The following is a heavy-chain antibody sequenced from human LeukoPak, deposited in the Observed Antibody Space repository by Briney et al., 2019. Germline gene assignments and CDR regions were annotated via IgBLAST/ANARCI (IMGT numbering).Heavy chain of an antibody. J-gene: IGHJ4*02. D-gene: IGHD2-2*01. Sequence: GGSLRLSCAASGFTFSSYAMSWVRQAPGKGLEWVSAISGSGGSTYYADSVKGRFTISRDNSKNTLYLQMNSLRAEDTAVYYCTTFVPAATQGFYYFDYWGQGTLVTVSS. CDR3: TTFVPAATQGFYYFDY. CDR1: GFTFSSYA. CDR2: ISGSGGST. V-gene: IGHV3-23*01.